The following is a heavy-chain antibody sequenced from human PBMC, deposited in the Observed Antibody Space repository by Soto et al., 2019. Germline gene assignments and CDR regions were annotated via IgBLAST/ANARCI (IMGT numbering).Heavy chain of an antibody. CDR2: VNHSGST. J-gene: IGHJ5*02. CDR1: GGSFSGYY. V-gene: IGHV4-34*01. CDR3: ARGWSGLVIIRFDP. Sequence: SETLSLTCAVYGGSFSGYYWSWIRQPPGKGLEWIGEVNHSGSTNYNPSLKSRVTISVDTSKNQFSLKLSSVTAADTAVYYCARGWSGLVIIRFDPWGQGTLVTSPQ. D-gene: IGHD3-9*01.